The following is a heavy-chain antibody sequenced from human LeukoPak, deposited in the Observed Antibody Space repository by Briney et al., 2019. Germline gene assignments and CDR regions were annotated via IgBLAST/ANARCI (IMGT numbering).Heavy chain of an antibody. CDR2: ISYDGSNK. CDR1: GFTFSSYG. V-gene: IGHV3-30*18. J-gene: IGHJ4*02. CDR3: VKGLYYYGSGSLDY. Sequence: GGSLRLSCAASGFTFSSYGMHWVRQAPGKGLEWVAVISYDGSNKYYADSVKGRFTISRDNSKNTLYLQMNSLRAEDTAVYYCVKGLYYYGSGSLDYWGQGTLVTVSS. D-gene: IGHD3-10*01.